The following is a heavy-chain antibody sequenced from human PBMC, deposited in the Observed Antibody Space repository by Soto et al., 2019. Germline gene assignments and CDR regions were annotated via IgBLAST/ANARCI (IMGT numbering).Heavy chain of an antibody. CDR2: IYYSGST. J-gene: IGHJ4*02. V-gene: IGHV4-59*08. D-gene: IGHD2-8*01. Sequence: SETLSLTCTVSGGSISSYYWSWIRQPPGKELEWIGYIYYSGSTNYNPSLKSRVTISVDTSKNQFSLKLSSVTAADTAVYYCARHRYCTNGVCTPWDLFDYWGQGTLVTFSS. CDR3: ARHRYCTNGVCTPWDLFDY. CDR1: GGSISSYY.